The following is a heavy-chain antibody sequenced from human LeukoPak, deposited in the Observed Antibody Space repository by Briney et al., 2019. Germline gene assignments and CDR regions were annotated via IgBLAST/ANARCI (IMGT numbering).Heavy chain of an antibody. CDR1: GYTFTSYY. V-gene: IGHV1-46*01. CDR3: ARDPRPSYDSSDYYYPGDY. J-gene: IGHJ4*02. Sequence: GASVKVSCKASGYTFTSYYMHWVRQAPGQGLEWMAINNPSGGITRYAQKFQGRVTMTGDTSTSTVYMELSSLRSEDTAVYYCARDPRPSYDSSDYYYPGDYWGQGTLVTVSS. CDR2: NNPSGGIT. D-gene: IGHD3-22*01.